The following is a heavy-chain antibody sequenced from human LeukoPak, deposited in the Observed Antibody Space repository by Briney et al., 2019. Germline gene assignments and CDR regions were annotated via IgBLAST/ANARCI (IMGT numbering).Heavy chain of an antibody. CDR1: GGSISSYY. CDR3: ARGRGDSSGYYYSPFDY. J-gene: IGHJ4*02. D-gene: IGHD3-22*01. V-gene: IGHV4-59*01. Sequence: PSETLSLTCTVSGGSISSYYWSWIRQPPGKGLEWIGYIYYSGSTNYNPSLKSRVTISVDTSKNQFSLKLSSVTAADTAVYYCARGRGDSSGYYYSPFDYWGQGTLVTVSS. CDR2: IYYSGST.